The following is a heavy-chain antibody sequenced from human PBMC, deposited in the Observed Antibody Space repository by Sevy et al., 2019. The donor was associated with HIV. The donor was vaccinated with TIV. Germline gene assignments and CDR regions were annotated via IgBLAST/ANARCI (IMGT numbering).Heavy chain of an antibody. V-gene: IGHV4-4*07. D-gene: IGHD3-3*01. CDR2: IYTSGST. J-gene: IGHJ5*02. CDR1: GGSISSYY. Sequence: SETLSLTCTVSGGSISSYYWSWIRQPARKGLEWMGRIYTSGSTNYNPSLKSRVTMSVDTSKNQFSLKLSSVTAADTAVYYCARDTYYDFWSGYYSESKWFDPWGQGTLVTVSS. CDR3: ARDTYYDFWSGYYSESKWFDP.